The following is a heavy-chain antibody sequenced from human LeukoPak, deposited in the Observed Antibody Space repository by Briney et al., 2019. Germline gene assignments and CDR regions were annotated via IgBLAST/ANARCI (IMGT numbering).Heavy chain of an antibody. Sequence: GGCLRLSCAASGFTVSSNYMSWVRQAPGKGLEWVSVIYSGGSTYYADSVKGRFTISRDNSKNTLYLQMNSLRAEDTAVYYCASSYDFWSGYRHDDAFDIWGQGTMVTVYS. V-gene: IGHV3-53*01. CDR1: GFTVSSNY. J-gene: IGHJ3*02. CDR2: IYSGGST. D-gene: IGHD3-3*01. CDR3: ASSYDFWSGYRHDDAFDI.